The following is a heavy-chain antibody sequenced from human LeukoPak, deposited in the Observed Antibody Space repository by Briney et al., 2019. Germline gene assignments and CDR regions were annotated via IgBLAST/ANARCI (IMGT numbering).Heavy chain of an antibody. CDR3: ARIGITGTTRVPDY. CDR1: GYTFTGYY. D-gene: IGHD1-7*01. Sequence: ASVKVSCKASGYTFTGYYMHWVRQAPGQGLEWMGWIDPNSGGTNYAQKFQGRVTMTRDTSISTAYMELSRLRSDDTAVYYCARIGITGTTRVPDYWGQGTLVTVSS. J-gene: IGHJ4*02. CDR2: IDPNSGGT. V-gene: IGHV1-2*02.